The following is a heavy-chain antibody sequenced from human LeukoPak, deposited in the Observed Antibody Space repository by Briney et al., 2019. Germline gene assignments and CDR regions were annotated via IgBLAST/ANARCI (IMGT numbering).Heavy chain of an antibody. CDR2: ICSSSSII. Sequence: PGGSLRLSCAASGFTFSSYSMNWVRQAPGKGLEWLSYICSSSSIIYYADSVKGRFTISRDNAKNSLYLQMNSLRDEDTAVYYCARSTIAVSIWFDPWGQGTLVTVSS. V-gene: IGHV3-48*02. CDR1: GFTFSSYS. CDR3: ARSTIAVSIWFDP. D-gene: IGHD2-15*01. J-gene: IGHJ5*02.